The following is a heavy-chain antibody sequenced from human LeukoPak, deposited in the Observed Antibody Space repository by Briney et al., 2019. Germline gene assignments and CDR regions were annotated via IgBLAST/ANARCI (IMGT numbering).Heavy chain of an antibody. V-gene: IGHV3-23*01. D-gene: IGHD3/OR15-3a*01. CDR2: ISDTGGFT. CDR1: GFTFTTYA. Sequence: GGSLRLSCAASGFTFTTYAMTWVRQAPGKGLEWVSTISDTGGFTFYADSVKGRFTISRGNSKNTVYLQMNSLRADDTAVYYCASAPTWTSRFDYWGQGTLVTVSS. CDR3: ASAPTWTSRFDY. J-gene: IGHJ4*02.